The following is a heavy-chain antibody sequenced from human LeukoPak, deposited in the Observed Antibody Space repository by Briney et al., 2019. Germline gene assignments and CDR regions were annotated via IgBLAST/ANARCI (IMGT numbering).Heavy chain of an antibody. CDR2: ISSSSSYI. V-gene: IGHV3-21*01. J-gene: IGHJ4*02. D-gene: IGHD3-22*01. CDR1: GFTFSSYS. CDR3: ARVRYYYDSSGYCFDY. Sequence: GGSLRLSCAASGFTFSSYSMTWVRQAPGKGLEWVSSISSSSSYIYYADSVKGRFTISRDNAKNSLYLQMNSLRAEDTAVYYCARVRYYYDSSGYCFDYWGQGTLVTVSS.